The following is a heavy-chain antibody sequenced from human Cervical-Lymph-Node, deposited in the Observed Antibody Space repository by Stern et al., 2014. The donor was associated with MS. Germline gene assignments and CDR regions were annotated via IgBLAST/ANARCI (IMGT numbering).Heavy chain of an antibody. V-gene: IGHV3-30*01. J-gene: IGHJ4*02. Sequence: QVQLEQSGGGVVQPGRALRLSCAASGFTFSSYARHWVRQAPGKGLEWVAVISYDGSNKYYADSVKGRFTISRDNSKNTLYLQMNSLRAEDTAVYYCARGNAASFDYWGQGTLVTVSS. D-gene: IGHD4-11*01. CDR1: GFTFSSYA. CDR3: ARGNAASFDY. CDR2: ISYDGSNK.